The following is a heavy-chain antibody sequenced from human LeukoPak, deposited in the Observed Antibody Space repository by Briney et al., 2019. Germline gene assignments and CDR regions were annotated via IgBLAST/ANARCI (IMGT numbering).Heavy chain of an antibody. J-gene: IGHJ4*02. CDR1: GFTFSISS. CDR3: ARGGGSGLAY. Sequence: GGSLRLSCAASGFTFSISSMSWVRQAPGKGLEWVSFISSSSTTIYYVDSVKGRFTISRDNAKNSLYLQMNSLRDEDTAVYYCARGGGSGLAYWGQGTLVTVSS. D-gene: IGHD3-10*01. CDR2: ISSSSTTI. V-gene: IGHV3-48*02.